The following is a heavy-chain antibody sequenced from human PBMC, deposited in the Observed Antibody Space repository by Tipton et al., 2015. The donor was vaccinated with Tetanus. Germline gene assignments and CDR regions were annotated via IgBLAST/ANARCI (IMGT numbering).Heavy chain of an antibody. Sequence: RSLRLSCEVSGFTFSNYAIHWVRQAPGKGLEWVAVIWYDGNNKYYAESVRGRFTISIDNSRNTVFLQMNSLRVEDTAVYYCAREKKEAATDYWGQGTLVSVSS. CDR1: GFTFSNYA. V-gene: IGHV3-33*01. D-gene: IGHD1-26*01. CDR2: IWYDGNNK. CDR3: AREKKEAATDY. J-gene: IGHJ4*02.